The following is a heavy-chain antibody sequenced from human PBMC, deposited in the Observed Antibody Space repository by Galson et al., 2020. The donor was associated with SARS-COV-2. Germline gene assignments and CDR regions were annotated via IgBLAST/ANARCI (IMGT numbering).Heavy chain of an antibody. CDR3: TTDSYYYDSSGYPNDAFDI. CDR2: IKSKTDGGTT. D-gene: IGHD3-22*01. V-gene: IGHV3-15*01. CDR1: GFTFSNAW. J-gene: IGHJ3*02. Sequence: GESLKISCAASGFTFSNAWMSWVRQAPGKGLEWVGRIKSKTDGGTTDYAVPVKGRFTISRDDSKNTLYLQMNSLKTEDTAVYYCTTDSYYYDSSGYPNDAFDIWGQGTMVTVSS.